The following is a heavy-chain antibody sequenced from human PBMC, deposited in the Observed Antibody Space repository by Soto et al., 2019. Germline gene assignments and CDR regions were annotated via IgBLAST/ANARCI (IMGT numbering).Heavy chain of an antibody. D-gene: IGHD3-22*01. CDR3: ARETHYYDSSGYWPPPIGV. Sequence: SETLSLTCTVSGGSISSGDYYWSWIRQPPGKGLEWIGYIYYSGSTYYNPSLKSRVTISVDTSKNQFSLKLSSVTAADTAVYYCARETHYYDSSGYWPPPIGVWGQGTTVTVSS. CDR1: GGSISSGDYY. J-gene: IGHJ6*02. CDR2: IYYSGST. V-gene: IGHV4-30-4*01.